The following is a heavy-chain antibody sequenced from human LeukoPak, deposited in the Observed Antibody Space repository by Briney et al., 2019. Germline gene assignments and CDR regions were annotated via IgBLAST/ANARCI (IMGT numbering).Heavy chain of an antibody. CDR1: GYTFTSYA. CDR3: ARTIYDSSGYYPRGYFDY. J-gene: IGHJ4*02. Sequence: ASVKVSCKASGYTFTSYAMHWVRQAPGQRLEWMGWINAGNGNTKYSQKLQGRVTITRDTSASTAYMELSSLRSEDTAVYYCARTIYDSSGYYPRGYFDYWGQGTLVTVSS. V-gene: IGHV1-3*01. CDR2: INAGNGNT. D-gene: IGHD3-22*01.